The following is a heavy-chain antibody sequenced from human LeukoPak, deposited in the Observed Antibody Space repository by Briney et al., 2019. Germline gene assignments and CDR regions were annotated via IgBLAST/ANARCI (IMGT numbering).Heavy chain of an antibody. J-gene: IGHJ4*02. Sequence: SETLSLTCTVSGGSISTSSYYWGWIRQPPGKGLEWIATIYYSGSTYYNPSLKSRVTISVDTSKNQFSLRLSSVTAADTAVYYCARQPSDYGGKYYFDYWGQGTLVTVSS. D-gene: IGHD4-23*01. CDR2: IYYSGST. CDR1: GGSISTSSYY. V-gene: IGHV4-39*01. CDR3: ARQPSDYGGKYYFDY.